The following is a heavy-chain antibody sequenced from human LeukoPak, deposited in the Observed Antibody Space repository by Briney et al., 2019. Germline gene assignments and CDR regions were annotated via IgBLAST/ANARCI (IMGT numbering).Heavy chain of an antibody. CDR3: TRHGGRDYYDSTEDAFDI. CDR2: ISGSGGST. CDR1: GFTFSSYA. Sequence: PGGSLRLSCSASGFTFSSYAMSWVRQAPGKGLEWVSAISGSGGSTYYADSVKGRFTISRDDSKNMAYLQMNSLKTEDTAVYYCTRHGGRDYYDSTEDAFDIWGQGTMVTVSS. D-gene: IGHD3-22*01. J-gene: IGHJ3*02. V-gene: IGHV3-23*01.